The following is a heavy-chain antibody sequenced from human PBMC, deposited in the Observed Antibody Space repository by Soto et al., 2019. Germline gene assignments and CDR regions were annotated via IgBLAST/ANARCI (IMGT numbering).Heavy chain of an antibody. V-gene: IGHV3-73*01. D-gene: IGHD6-13*01. CDR1: GFTFSGSA. J-gene: IGHJ6*02. CDR2: IKSKIENYAT. Sequence: PGGSLRLSCAASGFTFSGSAMHWVRQASGKGLEWVGRIKSKIENYATAYAASVNGRFTISRDDSKNTAYLQMNSLETEDTAVYYCTRLGYSSTWYGMDVWGQGTTVTVSS. CDR3: TRLGYSSTWYGMDV.